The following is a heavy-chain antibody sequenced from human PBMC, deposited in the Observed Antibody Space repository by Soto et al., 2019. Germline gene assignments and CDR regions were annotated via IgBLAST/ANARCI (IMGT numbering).Heavy chain of an antibody. CDR2: IYPTDSNS. V-gene: IGHV5-51*01. D-gene: IGHD6-13*01. CDR1: GYNFNIYQ. Sequence: LKISCKGSGYNFNIYQIGWVRHVPGKGLESVGIIYPTDSNSRYSPSFEGHVIFTADKSISTVYLQWSSLKASDTATYYCARRAPGSSSWRAFDKWGQGTMVTVSS. CDR3: ARRAPGSSSWRAFDK. J-gene: IGHJ3*02.